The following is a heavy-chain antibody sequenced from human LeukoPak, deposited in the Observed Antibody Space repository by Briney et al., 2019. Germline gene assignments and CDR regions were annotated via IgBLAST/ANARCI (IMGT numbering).Heavy chain of an antibody. CDR1: GFTFSSNW. V-gene: IGHV3-74*01. CDR2: INSDGSST. J-gene: IGHJ4*02. D-gene: IGHD6-13*01. Sequence: GGSLRLSCAASGFTFSSNWMHWVRQAPGKGLVWVSQINSDGSSTSYVDSVKGRFTISRDNSKNTLYLQMNSLRPEDTAVYYCASATAGPFDYWGQGTLVTVSS. CDR3: ASATAGPFDY.